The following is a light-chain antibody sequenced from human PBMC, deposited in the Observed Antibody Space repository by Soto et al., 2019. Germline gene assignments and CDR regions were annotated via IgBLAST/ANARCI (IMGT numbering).Light chain of an antibody. J-gene: IGKJ3*01. V-gene: IGKV1-8*01. CDR3: QQYYSYLPP. Sequence: AIRMTQSPSSFSASTGDRVTITCRASQGISSYLAWYQQKPGKAPKLLIYAASTLQSGVPSRFSGSGSGTDFTLTISCLQSEDFATYYCQQYYSYLPPFAPGTKVDI. CDR1: QGISSY. CDR2: AAS.